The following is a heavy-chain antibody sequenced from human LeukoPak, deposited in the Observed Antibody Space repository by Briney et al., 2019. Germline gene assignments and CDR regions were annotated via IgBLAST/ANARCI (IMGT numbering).Heavy chain of an antibody. J-gene: IGHJ4*02. CDR2: IKLDGSEK. D-gene: IGHD3/OR15-3a*01. CDR3: ARDQYDTWSRRGNFDS. V-gene: IGHV3-7*03. Sequence: GSLRLSCVASGFSFGKYWMSWVRQAPGKGLEWVANIKLDGSEKNYVDSVKGRFTISRDNTKNSLYLQMNSLRAEDTAVFYCARDQYDTWSRRGNFDSWGQGTLVIVSS. CDR1: GFSFGKYW.